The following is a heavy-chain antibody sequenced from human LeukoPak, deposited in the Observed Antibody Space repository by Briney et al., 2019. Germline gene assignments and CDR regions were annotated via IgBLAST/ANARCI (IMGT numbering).Heavy chain of an antibody. V-gene: IGHV4-34*01. CDR1: GGSFSGYY. Sequence: PSETLSLTCAVYGGSFSGYYWSWIRQPPGKGLEWIGEINHSGSTNYNPSLKSRVTISVDTSKSQFSLKLSSVTAADTAVYYCARARPTRYSSGWYGYWGQGTLVTVSS. CDR2: INHSGST. J-gene: IGHJ4*02. D-gene: IGHD6-19*01. CDR3: ARARPTRYSSGWYGY.